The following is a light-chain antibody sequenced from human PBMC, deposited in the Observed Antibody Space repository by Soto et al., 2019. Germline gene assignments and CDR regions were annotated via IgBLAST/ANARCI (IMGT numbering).Light chain of an antibody. Sequence: EIVLTQSPGTLSLSPGERATLSCRASQSVSSNFLAWYQQKPGQAPRLLIYGASSRATGIPDRFSGSGSETDFTLTISRLEAEDFAVYYGQQYDSLPRTFGQGTKVEIK. CDR2: GAS. CDR1: QSVSSNF. V-gene: IGKV3-20*01. CDR3: QQYDSLPRT. J-gene: IGKJ1*01.